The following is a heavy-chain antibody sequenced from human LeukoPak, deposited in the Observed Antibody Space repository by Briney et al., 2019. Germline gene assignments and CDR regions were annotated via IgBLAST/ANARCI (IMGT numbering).Heavy chain of an antibody. J-gene: IGHJ3*02. CDR3: AVVVDAFDI. CDR2: IYYSGST. V-gene: IGHV4-59*01. Sequence: SETLSLTCTVSGGSIGSYYWSWIRQPPGKGLEWIGYIYYSGSTNYNPSLKSRVTISVDTSKNQFSLKLSSVTAADTAVYYCAVVVDAFDIWGQGTMVTVSS. CDR1: GGSIGSYY. D-gene: IGHD2-15*01.